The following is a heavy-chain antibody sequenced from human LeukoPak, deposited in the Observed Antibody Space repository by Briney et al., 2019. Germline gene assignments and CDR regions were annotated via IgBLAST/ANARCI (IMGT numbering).Heavy chain of an antibody. CDR2: ISYDGSNK. J-gene: IGHJ4*02. CDR3: ARFPDFDWLFFDY. V-gene: IGHV3-30*04. D-gene: IGHD3-9*01. CDR1: GFTFSSYA. Sequence: GGSLRLSCAASGFTFSSYAMHWVRQAPGKGQEWVAVISYDGSNKYYADSVKGRFTISRDNSKNTLYLQMNSLRAEDTAVYYCARFPDFDWLFFDYWGQGTLVTVSS.